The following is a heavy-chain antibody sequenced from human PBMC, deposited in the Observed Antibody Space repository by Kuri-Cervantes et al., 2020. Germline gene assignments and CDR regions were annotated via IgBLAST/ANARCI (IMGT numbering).Heavy chain of an antibody. D-gene: IGHD1-26*01. CDR3: ARDGKTRNWFDP. J-gene: IGHJ5*02. V-gene: IGHV3-11*04. Sequence: GGSLRLSCAASGFTFSGYYMSWIRQAPGKGLDWISYISSSGYTIYYADSVKGRFTISRDNAKNSLHLQMNSLRSEDTAVYYCARDGKTRNWFDPWGQGTLVTVSS. CDR2: ISSSGYTI. CDR1: GFTFSGYY.